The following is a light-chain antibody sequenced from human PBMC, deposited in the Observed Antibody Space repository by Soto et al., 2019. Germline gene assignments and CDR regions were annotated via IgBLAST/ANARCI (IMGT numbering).Light chain of an antibody. J-gene: IGKJ1*01. V-gene: IGKV1-39*01. CDR2: AAS. Sequence: DIQMTQHQYSLSASVEDRVIITCRASQSISNHLNWYQQKPGKAPKLLIFAASSLQSGVPSRFSGSRSGPDFTLTISSLQPEDFATYYCQQSYSSPPTFGQGTKVDI. CDR3: QQSYSSPPT. CDR1: QSISNH.